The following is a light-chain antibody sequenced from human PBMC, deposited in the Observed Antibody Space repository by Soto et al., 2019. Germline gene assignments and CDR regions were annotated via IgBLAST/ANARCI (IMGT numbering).Light chain of an antibody. Sequence: EIVLTQSPGTLSLSPGEGATLSCWASQSVTNNYLAWYQQKPGPAPRLLIYGASSRATGIPERFSGSGSGTEFTLTISRLEPEDFAVYYCQQSTCSPSITLGQGTRLEIK. CDR2: GAS. CDR1: QSVTNNY. J-gene: IGKJ5*01. V-gene: IGKV3-20*01. CDR3: QQSTCSPSIT.